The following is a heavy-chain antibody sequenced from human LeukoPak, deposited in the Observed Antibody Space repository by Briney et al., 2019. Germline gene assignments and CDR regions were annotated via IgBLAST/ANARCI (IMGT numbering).Heavy chain of an antibody. CDR3: ARDQEDYVWGSYRYTSMGFDY. J-gene: IGHJ4*02. CDR2: IYSGGST. CDR1: GFTFSSNY. Sequence: GGSLRLSCAASGFTFSSNYMSWVRQAPGKGLEWVSVIYSGGSTYYADSVKGRFTISRDNSKNTLYLQMNSLRAEDTAVYYCARDQEDYVWGSYRYTSMGFDYWGQGTLVTVSS. V-gene: IGHV3-66*01. D-gene: IGHD3-16*02.